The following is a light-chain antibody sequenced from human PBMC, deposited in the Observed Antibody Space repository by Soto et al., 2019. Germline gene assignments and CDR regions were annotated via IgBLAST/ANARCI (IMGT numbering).Light chain of an antibody. CDR2: GAS. CDR3: QQYSSSRT. Sequence: IVMTQSPSTLSVSPGERATLSCRASQSVSSNLAWYQQKPGQAPRLLIYGASTRATGIPARLTGSGSGTEFTLTISSLQSEDYAVYHCQQYSSSRTFGQGTKVDIK. J-gene: IGKJ1*01. V-gene: IGKV3-15*01. CDR1: QSVSSN.